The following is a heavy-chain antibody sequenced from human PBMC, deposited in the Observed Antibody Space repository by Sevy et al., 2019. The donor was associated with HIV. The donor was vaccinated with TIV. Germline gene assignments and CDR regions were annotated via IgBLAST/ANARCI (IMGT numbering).Heavy chain of an antibody. V-gene: IGHV3-23*01. J-gene: IGHJ4*02. Sequence: GGSLRLSCAASGFAFYDYSMSWIRQAPGKGLEWVATLSFGCGKINYADSVKGRFTISRDNSKNSFYLQMDNLRVEDTAPYYCAREGCTRPHDYCGQGTRVTVSS. CDR1: GFAFYDYS. D-gene: IGHD2-8*01. CDR2: LSFGCGKI. CDR3: AREGCTRPHDY.